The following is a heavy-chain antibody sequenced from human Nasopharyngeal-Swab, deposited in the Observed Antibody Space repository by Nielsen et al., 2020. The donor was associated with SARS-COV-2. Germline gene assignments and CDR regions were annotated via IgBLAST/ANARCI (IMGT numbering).Heavy chain of an antibody. V-gene: IGHV3-21*01. CDR1: GSTFSSDS. D-gene: IGHD6-13*01. CDR2: ISSSSSYI. J-gene: IGHJ4*02. CDR3: ARDPGIAAAGTFDY. Sequence: GESLKISCAASGSTFSSDSMNWVRQAPGKGLEWVSSISSSSSYIYYADSLKGRFTISRDNAKNSLYLQMNSLRAEDTAVYYCARDPGIAAAGTFDYWGQGTLVTVSS.